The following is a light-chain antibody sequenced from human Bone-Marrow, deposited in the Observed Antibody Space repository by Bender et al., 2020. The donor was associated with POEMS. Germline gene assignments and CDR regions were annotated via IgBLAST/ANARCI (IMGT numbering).Light chain of an antibody. CDR3: QSYDSRMSGNV. CDR1: SSR. Sequence: QSALTQPASVSGSPGQSVTISCTGTSSRVSWYQQHPGKAPKLMIYEDNKRPSGVSNRFSGSKSGNTASLAITGLQAEDEGDYYCQSYDSRMSGNVFGGGTKLTVL. J-gene: IGLJ3*02. CDR2: EDN. V-gene: IGLV2-14*02.